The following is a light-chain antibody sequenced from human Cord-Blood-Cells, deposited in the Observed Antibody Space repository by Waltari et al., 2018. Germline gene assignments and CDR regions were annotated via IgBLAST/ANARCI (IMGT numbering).Light chain of an antibody. CDR3: SSYTSSSTLV. CDR2: DVS. CDR1: SSDVGGYNY. V-gene: IGLV2-14*01. J-gene: IGLJ3*02. Sequence: QSAQTQPASVSGSPGQSITISCTGTSSDVGGYNYVSWYQQHPGKAPKLMIYDVSNRPSGVSNRCSGSKSGNTASLTISGLQAEDEADYYCSSYTSSSTLVFGGGTKLTVL.